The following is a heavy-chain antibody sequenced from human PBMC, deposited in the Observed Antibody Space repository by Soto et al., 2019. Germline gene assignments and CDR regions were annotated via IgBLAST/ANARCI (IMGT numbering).Heavy chain of an antibody. CDR2: ISGSGGST. CDR3: AKNYDFWSGYLYYYYMDV. Sequence: GGSLRLSCAASGFTFSSYAMSWVRQAPGKGLEWVSAISGSGGSTYYADSVKGRFTISRDNSKNTLYLQMNSLRAEDTAVYYCAKNYDFWSGYLYYYYMDVWGKGTTVTVSS. J-gene: IGHJ6*03. D-gene: IGHD3-3*01. V-gene: IGHV3-23*01. CDR1: GFTFSSYA.